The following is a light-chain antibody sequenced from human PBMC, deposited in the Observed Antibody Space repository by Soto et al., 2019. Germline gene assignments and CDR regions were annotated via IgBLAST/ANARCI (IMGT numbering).Light chain of an antibody. V-gene: IGKV1-5*01. J-gene: IGKJ2*01. Sequence: DIQMTQSPSPLSASIGDRVTITCRASQSIDNWLAWYQQKPGKAPHLLIYDASRLETGVPSRFSGSGSGTECTLTISSLQPDDFATSVCQHYNGYPYTFGPGTKLEIK. CDR1: QSIDNW. CDR3: QHYNGYPYT. CDR2: DAS.